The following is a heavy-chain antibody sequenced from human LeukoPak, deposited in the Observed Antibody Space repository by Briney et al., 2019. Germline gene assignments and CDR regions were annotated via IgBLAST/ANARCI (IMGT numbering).Heavy chain of an antibody. Sequence: SETLSLTCTVSGGSISSSSYYWGWIRQPPGKGLEWIGEINHSGSTNYNPSLKSRVTISVDTSKNQFSLKLSSVTAADTAVYYCATDSSGYSSLDYWGQGTLVTVSS. CDR1: GGSISSSSYY. CDR3: ATDSSGYSSLDY. V-gene: IGHV4-39*07. D-gene: IGHD3-22*01. J-gene: IGHJ4*02. CDR2: INHSGST.